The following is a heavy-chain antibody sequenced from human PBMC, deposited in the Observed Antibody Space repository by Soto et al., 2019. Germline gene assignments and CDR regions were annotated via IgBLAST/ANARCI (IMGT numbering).Heavy chain of an antibody. Sequence: SETLSLTCFVSGYFIGAGGYYWSWIRHHPGKGLEWIGSFYSSGSIIYNPSLRSRVSITGDMSTNQFSMSLTSVTAADTARYYCARMYSSGSGWFHPWGQGTLVTVSS. J-gene: IGHJ5*02. V-gene: IGHV4-31*03. CDR2: FYSSGSI. D-gene: IGHD6-19*01. CDR1: GYFIGAGGYY. CDR3: ARMYSSGSGWFHP.